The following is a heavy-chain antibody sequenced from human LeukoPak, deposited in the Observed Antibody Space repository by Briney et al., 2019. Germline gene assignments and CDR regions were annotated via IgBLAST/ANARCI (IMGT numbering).Heavy chain of an antibody. J-gene: IGHJ4*02. Sequence: GGSLRLSCAASGFTFTTAWMTWVRQAPGKGLEWVGRIKSKTDGGTAEYSAPVRGRFTISRDDSKNTLYLQMNSLKTEDTALYYCARDREARRADYWGQGTLVTVSS. CDR1: GFTFTTAW. V-gene: IGHV3-15*01. CDR2: IKSKTDGGTA. D-gene: IGHD5-24*01. CDR3: ARDREARRADY.